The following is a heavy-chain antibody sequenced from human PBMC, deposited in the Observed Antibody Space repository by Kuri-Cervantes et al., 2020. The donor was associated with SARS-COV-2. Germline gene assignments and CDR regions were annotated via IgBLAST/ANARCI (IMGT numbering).Heavy chain of an antibody. Sequence: CAAEQFGFSNYAMSWVRQAPGRGLEWVAVVYSSDARTYYADSAKGRFSISRDNSKNTVYLQMNSLRVEDTAVYYCAKVGLAQNDFWSGYYTGWGQGTLVTVSS. V-gene: IGHV3-23*05. CDR2: VYSSDART. J-gene: IGHJ4*02. CDR1: QFGFSNYA. D-gene: IGHD3-3*01. CDR3: AKVGLAQNDFWSGYYTG.